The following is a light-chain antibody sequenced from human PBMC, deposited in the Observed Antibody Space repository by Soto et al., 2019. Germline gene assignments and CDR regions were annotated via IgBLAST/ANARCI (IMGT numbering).Light chain of an antibody. CDR3: QQHSNSPWT. Sequence: EIVLPQSPGTLTLSPGESAALSCRASQTISNNYLVWYRQKPGQAPRLLIDAVSSRAAGIPDRFRGSGAGTDVALTIARLEPEDSAVYYCQQHSNSPWTFGQGTRVEI. CDR1: QTISNNY. V-gene: IGKV3-20*01. CDR2: AVS. J-gene: IGKJ1*01.